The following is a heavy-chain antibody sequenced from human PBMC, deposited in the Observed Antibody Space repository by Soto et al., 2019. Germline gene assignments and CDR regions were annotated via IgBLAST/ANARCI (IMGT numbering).Heavy chain of an antibody. CDR3: ARADLGTVVTPYWYFDL. V-gene: IGHV1-18*04. J-gene: IGHJ2*01. Sequence: ASVKVSCKASGYTFTGYGISWVRQAPGQGLEWMGWISAYNGNTNYAQKLQGRVTMTTDTSTSTAYMELRSLRSDDTAVYYCARADLGTVVTPYWYFDLWGRGTLVTVSS. D-gene: IGHD2-21*02. CDR1: GYTFTGYG. CDR2: ISAYNGNT.